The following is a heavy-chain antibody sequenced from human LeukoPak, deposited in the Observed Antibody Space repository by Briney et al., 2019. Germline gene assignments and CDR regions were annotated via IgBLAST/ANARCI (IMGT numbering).Heavy chain of an antibody. CDR1: GGSISSYF. CDR2: IYTSGFT. D-gene: IGHD6-13*01. J-gene: IGHJ4*02. Sequence: SETLSLTCTVSGGSISSYFWTWIRQPAGEGLEWVGHIYTSGFTTYNPSLMSRLTMSVDTSKNQFSLKLSSVTAADTAVYYCAREEAAAGRSIDYWGQGTLVTVSS. V-gene: IGHV4-4*07. CDR3: AREEAAAGRSIDY.